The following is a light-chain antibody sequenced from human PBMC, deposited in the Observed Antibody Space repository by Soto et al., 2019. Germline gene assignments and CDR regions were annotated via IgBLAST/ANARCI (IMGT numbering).Light chain of an antibody. CDR3: QQFSSYPRT. Sequence: IDCSHSLCTLSLSPGERPTLYSRASQSVRNNYLAWYQQKPGQAPRLLIYDASSRATGIPDRLSGGGSGTDFTLTISRLEPEDFAVYYCQQFSSYPRTFGGGTKVAIK. J-gene: IGKJ4*01. CDR1: QSVRNNY. CDR2: DAS. V-gene: IGKV3-20*01.